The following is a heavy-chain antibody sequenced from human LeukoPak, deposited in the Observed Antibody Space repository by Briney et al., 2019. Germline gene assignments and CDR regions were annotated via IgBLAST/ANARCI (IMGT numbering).Heavy chain of an antibody. Sequence: SETQSLMCTVSIGSISRRNDQWSSVRQPRGKGLERIGYIYYSGSTNYNPSLKSRVTISVDTSKNQFSLKLSSVTAADTAVYYCARMGITMVRGVPTYFDYWGQGTLVTVSS. CDR3: ARMGITMVRGVPTYFDY. V-gene: IGHV4-61*01. CDR2: IYYSGST. D-gene: IGHD3-10*01. CDR1: IGSISRRNDQ. J-gene: IGHJ4*02.